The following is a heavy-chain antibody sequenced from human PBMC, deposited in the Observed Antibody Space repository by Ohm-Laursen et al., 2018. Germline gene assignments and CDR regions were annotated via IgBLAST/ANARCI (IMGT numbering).Heavy chain of an antibody. D-gene: IGHD3-22*01. CDR3: ARGRYDSSGYYGVWAFDI. V-gene: IGHV4-34*01. Sequence: TLSLTCAVYGGSFSGYYWSWIRQPPGKGLEWIGEINHSGSTNYNPSLKSRVTISVDTSKNQFSLKLSSVTAADTAVYYCARGRYDSSGYYGVWAFDIWGQGTMVTVSS. J-gene: IGHJ3*02. CDR1: GGSFSGYY. CDR2: INHSGST.